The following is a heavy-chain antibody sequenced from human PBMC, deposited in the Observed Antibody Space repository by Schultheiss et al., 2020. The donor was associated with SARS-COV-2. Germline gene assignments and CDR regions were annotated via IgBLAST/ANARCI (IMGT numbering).Heavy chain of an antibody. CDR1: GFTFSDYY. D-gene: IGHD3-16*01. CDR2: MKEDESEK. Sequence: GGSLRLSCAASGFTFSDYYMSWIRQAPGKGLEWVANMKEDESEKNYVDSVKGRFTISRDNAKNSLYLQMNSLRAEDTAVYYCGKGGGNYAPDSWGQGTLVTVSS. CDR3: GKGGGNYAPDS. J-gene: IGHJ4*02. V-gene: IGHV3-7*01.